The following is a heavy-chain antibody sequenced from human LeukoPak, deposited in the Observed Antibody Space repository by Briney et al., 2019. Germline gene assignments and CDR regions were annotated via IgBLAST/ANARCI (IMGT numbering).Heavy chain of an antibody. D-gene: IGHD3-22*01. J-gene: IGHJ4*02. CDR2: IYSGGST. CDR1: GFTVSSNY. Sequence: GGSLRLSCAASGFTVSSNYMSWVRQAPGKGLEWVSVIYSGGSTYYADSVKDRFTISRDNSKNTLYLQMNSLRAEDTAVYYCARDRGRGYDSSGYYWRYYFDYWGQGTLVTVSS. CDR3: ARDRGRGYDSSGYYWRYYFDY. V-gene: IGHV3-66*02.